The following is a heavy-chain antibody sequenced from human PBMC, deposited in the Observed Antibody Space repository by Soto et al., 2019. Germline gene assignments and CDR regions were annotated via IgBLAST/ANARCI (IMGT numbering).Heavy chain of an antibody. CDR2: IWYDGSNK. D-gene: IGHD5-18*01. CDR3: ARSGYSPKRAYYYYYGMDV. J-gene: IGHJ6*02. V-gene: IGHV3-33*01. CDR1: GFTFSSYG. Sequence: PGGSLRLSCAASGFTFSSYGMHWVRQAPGKGLEWVAVIWYDGSNKYYADSVKGRFTISRDNSKNTLYLQMNSLRAEDTAVYYCARSGYSPKRAYYYYYGMDVWGQGTTVTVSS.